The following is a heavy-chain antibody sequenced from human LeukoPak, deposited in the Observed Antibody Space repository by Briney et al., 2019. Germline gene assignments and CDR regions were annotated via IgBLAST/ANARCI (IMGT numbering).Heavy chain of an antibody. D-gene: IGHD1-26*01. Sequence: ASVKVSCKASGYTLIHYYIYWVRQAPGQGLEWLGWLNPQRGGTNYAQKFQGRITLTRDTSIRTTYMELRTLSSDDPTIYCCARGHCFILGLPLRRQGSTLIDCFVWEWGR. CDR1: GYTLIHYY. CDR3: ARGHCFILGLPLRRQGSTLIDCFVWE. CDR2: LNPQRGGT. J-gene: IGHJ2*01. V-gene: IGHV1-2*02.